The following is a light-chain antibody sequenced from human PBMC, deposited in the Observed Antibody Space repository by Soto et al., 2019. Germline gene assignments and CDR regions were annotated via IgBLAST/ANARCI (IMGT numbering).Light chain of an antibody. CDR3: QQRNNWPLT. CDR2: EAL. Sequence: EIVLSQSPATLSLSPGERVTLSCRASQTINNNVAWYQLKDGQAPRLLIYEALNRATGIPARFSGSGSGTDFTLTISSLEPEDFAVYYCQQRNNWPLTFGGGTKVDI. J-gene: IGKJ4*02. V-gene: IGKV3-11*01. CDR1: QTINNN.